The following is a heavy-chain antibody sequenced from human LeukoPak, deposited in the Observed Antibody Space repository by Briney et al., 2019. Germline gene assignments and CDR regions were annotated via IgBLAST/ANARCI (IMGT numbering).Heavy chain of an antibody. CDR3: ARVYGGYGVFDY. D-gene: IGHD5-12*01. J-gene: IGHJ4*02. V-gene: IGHV4-30-4*01. Sequence: SQTLSLTCTVSGGSISSGDYCWSWIRQPPGKGLEWIGYIYYSGSTYYNPSLKSRVTISVDTSKNQFSLKLSSVTAADTAVYYCARVYGGYGVFDYWGQGTLVTVSS. CDR2: IYYSGST. CDR1: GGSISSGDYC.